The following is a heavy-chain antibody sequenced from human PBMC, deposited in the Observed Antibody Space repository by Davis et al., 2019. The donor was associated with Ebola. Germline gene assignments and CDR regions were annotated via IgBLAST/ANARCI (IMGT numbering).Heavy chain of an antibody. CDR1: GFTFSNAW. V-gene: IGHV3-15*07. CDR2: IKSKTDGGTT. D-gene: IGHD3-9*01. Sequence: PGGSLRPSCAASGFTFSNAWMNWVRQAPGKGLEWVGRIKSKTDGGTTEYAAPVKGRFTISRDDSQNTLYLQMNSLRTEDTAVYYCTTDLVVILTGYPDHWGQGTLVTVSS. CDR3: TTDLVVILTGYPDH. J-gene: IGHJ5*02.